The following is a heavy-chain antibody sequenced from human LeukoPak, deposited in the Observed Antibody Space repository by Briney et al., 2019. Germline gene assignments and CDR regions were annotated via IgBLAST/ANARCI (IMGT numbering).Heavy chain of an antibody. CDR1: GFTFSSYA. D-gene: IGHD3-10*01. CDR3: ARDSITII. CDR2: ISYDGSNK. J-gene: IGHJ4*02. V-gene: IGHV3-30*14. Sequence: GGSLRLSCAASGFTFSSYAMHWVRQAPGKGLEWVAVISYDGSNKYYADSVKGRFTISRDNSKNTLYLQMNSLRAEDTAVYYCARDSITIIWGQGTLVTVSS.